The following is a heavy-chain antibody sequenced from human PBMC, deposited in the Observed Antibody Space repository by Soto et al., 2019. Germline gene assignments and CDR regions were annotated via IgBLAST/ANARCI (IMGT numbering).Heavy chain of an antibody. V-gene: IGHV4-59*01. CDR3: ARSRPPYTVTPDY. Sequence: WKTLSLTCTVSGGSISSYYWSWIRQPPGKGLEWIGYIYYSGSTNYNPSLKSRVTISVDTSKNQFSLKLSSVTAADTAVYYCARSRPPYTVTPDYWGQGTLVTVSS. D-gene: IGHD4-17*01. CDR2: IYYSGST. J-gene: IGHJ4*02. CDR1: GGSISSYY.